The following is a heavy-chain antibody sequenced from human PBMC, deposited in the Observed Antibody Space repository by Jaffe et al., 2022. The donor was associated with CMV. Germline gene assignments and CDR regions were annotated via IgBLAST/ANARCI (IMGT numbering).Heavy chain of an antibody. CDR2: INHSGST. CDR1: GGSFSGYY. V-gene: IGHV4-34*01. CDR3: ARLWIFGVGLDNQGWFDP. D-gene: IGHD3-3*01. Sequence: QVQLQQWGAGLLKPSETLSLTCAVYGGSFSGYYWSWIRQPPGKGLEWIGEINHSGSTNYNPSLKSRVTISVDTSKNQFSLKLSSVTAADTAVYYCARLWIFGVGLDNQGWFDPWGQGTLVTVSS. J-gene: IGHJ5*02.